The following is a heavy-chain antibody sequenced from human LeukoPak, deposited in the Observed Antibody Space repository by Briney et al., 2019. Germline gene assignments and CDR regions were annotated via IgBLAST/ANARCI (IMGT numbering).Heavy chain of an antibody. CDR3: ATYVDTVRYDAFDV. Sequence: GGSLRLSCAASGFTFSNYWMDWVRHAPGKGLVWVSRIHPDGKNTAYADSVKGRFTISRDNARNTLFLQMNSLRTEDAAVYYCATYVDTVRYDAFDVWGQGTMVTVSS. CDR1: GFTFSNYW. D-gene: IGHD5-18*01. V-gene: IGHV3-74*01. CDR2: IHPDGKNT. J-gene: IGHJ3*01.